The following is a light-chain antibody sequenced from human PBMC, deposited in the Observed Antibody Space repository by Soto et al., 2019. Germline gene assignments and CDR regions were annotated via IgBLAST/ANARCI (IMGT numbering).Light chain of an antibody. CDR1: SNDVGGYNY. CDR3: SSYTTSSTYV. J-gene: IGLJ1*01. CDR2: EVT. Sequence: QPALTQPASVSGSPGQSITISCTGTSNDVGGYNYVSWYQQHLGKAPKLMIYEVTNRPSGISNRFSGSKSGNTASLTISGLQAEDEADYYCSSYTTSSTYVFGTGTKVTVL. V-gene: IGLV2-14*01.